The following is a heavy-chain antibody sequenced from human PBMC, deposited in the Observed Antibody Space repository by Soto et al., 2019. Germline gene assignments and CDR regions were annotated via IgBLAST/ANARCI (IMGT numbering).Heavy chain of an antibody. Sequence: GGSLRLSCAASGFTFSSYAMHWVRQAPGKGLEWVAVISYDGSNKYYADSVKGRFTISRDNSKNTLYLQMNSLRAEDTAVYYCARSFITVIVVVMGGAFDIWGQGTMVTVSS. D-gene: IGHD3-22*01. J-gene: IGHJ3*02. CDR2: ISYDGSNK. CDR1: GFTFSSYA. CDR3: ARSFITVIVVVMGGAFDI. V-gene: IGHV3-30-3*01.